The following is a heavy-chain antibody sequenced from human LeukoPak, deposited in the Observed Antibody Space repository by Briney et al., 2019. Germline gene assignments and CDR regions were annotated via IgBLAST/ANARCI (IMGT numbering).Heavy chain of an antibody. CDR3: ARMVLGDYGEFDP. Sequence: SETLSLTCTASGGSISSYYWSWIRQPPGKGLEWIGYIYYSGSTNYNPSLKSRVTISVDTSKNQFSLKLSSVTAEDTAVYYCARMVLGDYGEFDPWGQGTLVTVSS. J-gene: IGHJ5*02. CDR2: IYYSGST. V-gene: IGHV4-59*01. CDR1: GGSISSYY. D-gene: IGHD4-17*01.